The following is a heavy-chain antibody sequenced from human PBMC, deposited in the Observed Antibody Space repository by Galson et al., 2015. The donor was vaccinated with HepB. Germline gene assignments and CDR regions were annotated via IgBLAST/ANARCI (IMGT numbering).Heavy chain of an antibody. Sequence: SETLSLTCTVSGGSISSYYWSWIRQPAGKGLEWIGRIYTSGSTNYNPSLKSRVTMSVDTSKNQFSLKLSSVTAADTAVYYCARVNYYGSGSYYNAMGYYGMDVWGQGTTVTVSS. V-gene: IGHV4-4*07. CDR3: ARVNYYGSGSYYNAMGYYGMDV. CDR2: IYTSGST. CDR1: GGSISSYY. J-gene: IGHJ6*02. D-gene: IGHD3-10*01.